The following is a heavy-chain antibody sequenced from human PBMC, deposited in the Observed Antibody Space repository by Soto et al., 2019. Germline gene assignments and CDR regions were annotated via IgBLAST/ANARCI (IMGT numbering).Heavy chain of an antibody. CDR3: ATYSSSWSYRGGLFDP. V-gene: IGHV1-69*01. D-gene: IGHD6-13*01. CDR1: GGTFSSYA. CDR2: IIPIFGTA. J-gene: IGHJ5*02. Sequence: QVQLVQSGAEVKKPGSSVKVSCMASGGTFSSYAISWVRQATGQGLEWMGGIIPIFGTANYAQKIQGRVKITADESTITAYMELSSLRSEDTAVYYCATYSSSWSYRGGLFDPWCQGTLVTVSS.